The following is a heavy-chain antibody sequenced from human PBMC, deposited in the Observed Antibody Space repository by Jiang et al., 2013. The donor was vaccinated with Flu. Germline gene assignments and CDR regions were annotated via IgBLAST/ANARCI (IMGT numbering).Heavy chain of an antibody. J-gene: IGHJ6*02. Sequence: YGSGLVKPSQTLSLTCTVSGGSISSGSYYWSWIRQPAGKGLEWIGRIYTSGSTNYNPSLKSRVTISVDTSKNQFSLKLSSVTAADTAVYYCARGGTIAAAGHYYYYGMDVWGQGDHGPPSP. V-gene: IGHV4-61*02. CDR1: GGSISSGSYY. CDR3: ARGGTIAAAGHYYYYGMDV. CDR2: IYTSGST. D-gene: IGHD6-13*01.